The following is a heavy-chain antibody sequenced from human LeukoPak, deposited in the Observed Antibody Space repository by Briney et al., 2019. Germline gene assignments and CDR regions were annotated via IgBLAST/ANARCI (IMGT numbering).Heavy chain of an antibody. J-gene: IGHJ4*02. CDR3: AKETYYCDSSGQDY. V-gene: IGHV3-23*01. CDR2: ISLIGGST. CDR1: GFTFSSYT. D-gene: IGHD3-22*01. Sequence: GGSLRLSCAASGFTFSSYTMTWVRQPPGKGLEWVSTISLIGGSTYYADSVKGRFTISRDNSKNTVYLQMNSLRAEDTAVYYCAKETYYCDSSGQDYWGQGTLVTVSS.